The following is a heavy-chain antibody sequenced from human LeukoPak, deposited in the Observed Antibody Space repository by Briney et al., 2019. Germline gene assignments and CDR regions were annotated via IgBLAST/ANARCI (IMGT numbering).Heavy chain of an antibody. J-gene: IGHJ4*02. CDR2: IYHSGST. CDR1: GYSISSGYY. Sequence: SETLSLTCAVSGYSISSGYYWGWIRQPPGKGLEWIGSIYHSGSTYYNPSLKSRVTISVDTSKNQFSLKLSSVTAADTAVYYCASGLALVGAKDYWGRGTLVTVSS. CDR3: ASGLALVGAKDY. V-gene: IGHV4-38-2*01. D-gene: IGHD1-26*01.